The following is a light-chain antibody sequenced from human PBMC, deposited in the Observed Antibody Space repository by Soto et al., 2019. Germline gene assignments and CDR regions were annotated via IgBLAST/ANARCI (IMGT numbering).Light chain of an antibody. Sequence: EIVMTHAPATLSMSPGERATLSCRASQSVSSNLAWYQQKPGQAPRLLIYGASTRATGIPARFSGSGSGTEFTLTISSLQSEDFAVYYCQQYNNWPLTFGGGTKVDMK. CDR3: QQYNNWPLT. J-gene: IGKJ4*01. V-gene: IGKV3-15*01. CDR2: GAS. CDR1: QSVSSN.